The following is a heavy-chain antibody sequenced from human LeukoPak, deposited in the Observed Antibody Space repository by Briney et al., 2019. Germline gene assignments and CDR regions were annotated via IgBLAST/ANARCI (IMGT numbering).Heavy chain of an antibody. CDR2: ISSSSSYI. V-gene: IGHV3-21*01. D-gene: IGHD2-2*01. Sequence: GGSLRLSCAASGFTFSSYGMSWVRQAPGKGLEWVSSISSSSSYIYYADSVKGRFTISRDNAKNSLYLQMNSLRAEDTAVYYCAREYCSSTSCYFGFDYWGQGTLVTVSS. CDR1: GFTFSSYG. J-gene: IGHJ4*02. CDR3: AREYCSSTSCYFGFDY.